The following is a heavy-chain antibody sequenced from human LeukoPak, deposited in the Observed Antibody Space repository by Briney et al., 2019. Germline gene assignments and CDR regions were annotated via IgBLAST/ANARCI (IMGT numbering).Heavy chain of an antibody. D-gene: IGHD3-22*01. CDR1: GGSFSGYY. Sequence: SETLSLTCAVYGGSFSGYYWSWIRQPPGKGPEWIGGINHSGSTNYNPSLKSRVTISVDTSKNQFSLKLSSVTAADTAVYYCARSGHYDSTGYDAFDIWGQGTVVAVSS. CDR3: ARSGHYDSTGYDAFDI. CDR2: INHSGST. V-gene: IGHV4-34*01. J-gene: IGHJ3*02.